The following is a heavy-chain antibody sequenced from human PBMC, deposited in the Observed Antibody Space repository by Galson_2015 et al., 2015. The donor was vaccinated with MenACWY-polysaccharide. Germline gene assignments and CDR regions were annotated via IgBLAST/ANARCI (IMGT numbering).Heavy chain of an antibody. CDR1: GFTFSGSA. CDR3: TTLYSSGRGAMDV. J-gene: IGHJ6*02. Sequence: SLRLSCAASGFTFSGSAMRWVRQASGKGLEWVGRIRSKANSYATAYAASVKGRFTISRDDSKNTAYLQMNSLKTEDTAVYYCTTLYSSGRGAMDVWGQGTTVTVSS. D-gene: IGHD6-19*01. CDR2: IRSKANSYAT. V-gene: IGHV3-73*01.